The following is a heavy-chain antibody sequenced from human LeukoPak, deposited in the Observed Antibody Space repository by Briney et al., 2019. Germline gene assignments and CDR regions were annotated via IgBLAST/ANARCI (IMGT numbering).Heavy chain of an antibody. V-gene: IGHV4-39*01. J-gene: IGHJ4*02. D-gene: IGHD2-15*01. Sequence: SETLSLTCTVSSGSISSINHYGGWIRQPPGKGLEWIGSISYSGSTSYNPSLKSRVTISLDTSKNQFSLNLISVTAADTAVYYRARLYCSGGVCYLFDYWGQGTLVTVSS. CDR1: SGSISSINHY. CDR2: ISYSGST. CDR3: ARLYCSGGVCYLFDY.